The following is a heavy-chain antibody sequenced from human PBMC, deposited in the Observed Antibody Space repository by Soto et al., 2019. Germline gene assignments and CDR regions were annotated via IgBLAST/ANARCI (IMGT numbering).Heavy chain of an antibody. D-gene: IGHD2-15*01. CDR1: GYTFTSYA. J-gene: IGHJ5*02. Sequence: ASVKVSCKASGYTFTSYAMHWVRQAPGQRLEWIGWINAGNGNTKYSQKFQGRVTITRDTSASTAYLELSSLRSEDTVVYYFARDECSGGSCYSLKVGWFDPWGQGTLVTVSS. V-gene: IGHV1-3*01. CDR2: INAGNGNT. CDR3: ARDECSGGSCYSLKVGWFDP.